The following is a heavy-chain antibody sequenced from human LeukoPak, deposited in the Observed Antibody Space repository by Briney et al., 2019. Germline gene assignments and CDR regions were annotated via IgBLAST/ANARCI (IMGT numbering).Heavy chain of an antibody. V-gene: IGHV1-46*01. J-gene: IGHJ4*02. CDR2: INPSGSRA. CDR1: GGTFSSYF. Sequence: GSSVKVSCKASGGTFSSYFMHWVRQAPGQGLEWMGAINPSGSRASYAQKVQGRVTMTRDTATSTVYMELSSLRSDDTAVYYCAEGRDYGDYVFDYWGQGTLVTVSS. D-gene: IGHD4-17*01. CDR3: AEGRDYGDYVFDY.